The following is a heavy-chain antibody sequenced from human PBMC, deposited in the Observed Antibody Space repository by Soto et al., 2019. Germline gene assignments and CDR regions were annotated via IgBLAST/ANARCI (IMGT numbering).Heavy chain of an antibody. CDR1: GYTFTIYY. V-gene: IGHV1-46*01. CDR3: GRDLIAAAGTSDY. J-gene: IGHJ4*01. Sequence: ASVKVSCKASGYTFTIYYMHWVRQAPGEGLEWMGIINPSGGSTSYAQKFQGRVTMTRDTSTSTVYMELSSLRSEDTAVYYCGRDLIAAAGTSDYWGQGALVIGSS. CDR2: INPSGGST. D-gene: IGHD6-13*01.